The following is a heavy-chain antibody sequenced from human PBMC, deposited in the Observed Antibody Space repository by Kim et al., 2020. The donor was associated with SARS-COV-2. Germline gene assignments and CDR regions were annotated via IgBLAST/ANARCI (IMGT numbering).Heavy chain of an antibody. J-gene: IGHJ4*02. CDR1: GGSISSGGYS. V-gene: IGHV4-30-2*01. CDR2: IYHSGST. CDR3: ARMGTVTTRYFDY. D-gene: IGHD4-17*01. Sequence: SETLSLTCAVSGGSISSGGYSWSWIRQPPGKGLEWIGYIYHSGSTYYNPSLKSRVTISVDRSKNQFSLKLSSVTAADTAVYYCARMGTVTTRYFDYWGQGTLVTVSS.